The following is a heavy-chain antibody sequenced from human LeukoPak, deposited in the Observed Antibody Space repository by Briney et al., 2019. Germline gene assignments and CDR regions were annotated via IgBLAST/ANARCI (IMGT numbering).Heavy chain of an antibody. J-gene: IGHJ4*02. D-gene: IGHD2-15*01. CDR1: GGTFSSYA. V-gene: IGHV1-69*01. CDR3: ARGWDCSGGSCYFDY. Sequence: SVKVSCKASGGTFSSYAISWVRQAPGQGLEWMGGIIPIFGTANYAQKFQGRVTITADESTSTAHMELSSLRSEDTAVYYCARGWDCSGGSCYFDYWGQGTLVTVSS. CDR2: IIPIFGTA.